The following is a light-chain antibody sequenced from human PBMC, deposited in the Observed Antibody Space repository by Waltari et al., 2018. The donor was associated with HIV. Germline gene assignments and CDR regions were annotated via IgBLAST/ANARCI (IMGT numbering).Light chain of an antibody. CDR1: QSVANN. CDR2: AAS. Sequence: DIVMTQSPVTLSLSPGQTATLSCRASQSVANNLAWYQQKPGQTPRLLIYAASTRATGISPRFSGSGSGTNFALTISSLQSEDVAFYYCQQYNNWPWFTFGQGTKVEIK. J-gene: IGKJ2*01. CDR3: QQYNNWPWFT. V-gene: IGKV3-15*01.